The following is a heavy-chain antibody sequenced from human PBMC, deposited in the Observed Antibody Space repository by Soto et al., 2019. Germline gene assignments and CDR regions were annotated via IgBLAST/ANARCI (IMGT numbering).Heavy chain of an antibody. V-gene: IGHV4-39*01. CDR1: GGSIGSSSHY. D-gene: IGHD2-2*01. CDR3: GASCSSTHSYDWFEP. CDR2: LYSTGTT. J-gene: IGHJ5*02. Sequence: SVTLSLPCSVSGGSIGSSSHYFGWIRQPPGKGLEWIGSLYSTGTTNYNSSLKSRVTISADTSQNQFSLRLSSVTAADTAVYYCGASCSSTHSYDWFEPWGQGTLVTVSS.